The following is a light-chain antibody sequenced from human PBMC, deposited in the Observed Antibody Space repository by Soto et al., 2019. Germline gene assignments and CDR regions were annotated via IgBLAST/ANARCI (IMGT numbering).Light chain of an antibody. V-gene: IGLV2-11*01. J-gene: IGLJ3*02. Sequence: SALTQPRSVSGSPGQSVTISCTGTSSDVGGYKYVSWYQQHPGKAPKVVIHDVSERPSGVPDRFSGSKSGNTASLTISGLQAEDEADYYCCSYAGSFTWVFGGGTKLTVL. CDR2: DVS. CDR1: SSDVGGYKY. CDR3: CSYAGSFTWV.